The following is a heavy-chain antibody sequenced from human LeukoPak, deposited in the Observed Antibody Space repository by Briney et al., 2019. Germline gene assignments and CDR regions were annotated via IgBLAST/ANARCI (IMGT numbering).Heavy chain of an antibody. V-gene: IGHV3-23*01. CDR3: AKVPIGVAAKRGLDY. CDR1: GFTFSSYA. CDR2: ISGSGGST. D-gene: IGHD6-19*01. J-gene: IGHJ4*02. Sequence: GGSLRLPCAASGFTFSSYAMSWVRQAPGKGLEWVSAISGSGGSTYYTDSVKGRFTISRDNSKNTLYLQMNSLRAEDTAVYYCAKVPIGVAAKRGLDYWGQGTLVTVSS.